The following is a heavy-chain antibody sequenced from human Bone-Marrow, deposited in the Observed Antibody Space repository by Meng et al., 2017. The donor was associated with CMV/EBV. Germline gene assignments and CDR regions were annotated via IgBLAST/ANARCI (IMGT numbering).Heavy chain of an antibody. CDR1: GGSFSGYY. J-gene: IGHJ6*02. CDR2: INHSGST. D-gene: IGHD6-19*01. Sequence: GSLRRSCAVYGGSFSGYYWSWIRQPPGKGLEWIGEINHSGSTNYNPSLKSRVTISVDTSKNQFSLKLSSVTAADTAVYYCARLRAVAGPYYYYYYGMDVWGQGTTVTVSS. CDR3: ARLRAVAGPYYYYYYGMDV. V-gene: IGHV4-34*01.